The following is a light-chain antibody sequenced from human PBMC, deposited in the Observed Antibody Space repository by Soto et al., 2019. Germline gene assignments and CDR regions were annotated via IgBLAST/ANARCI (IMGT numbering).Light chain of an antibody. CDR1: QTIGNF. CDR3: QQIQSFPLT. V-gene: IGKV1-39*01. J-gene: IGKJ4*01. Sequence: DIQMTQSPSSLSASVGERVTITCRASQTIGNFLNWYQQKPGKAPKLLIYSKSILQDGVPSGFSGSGSGTDFTLPISSLRPEDFATYYCQQIQSFPLTFGGGTKVEIK. CDR2: SKS.